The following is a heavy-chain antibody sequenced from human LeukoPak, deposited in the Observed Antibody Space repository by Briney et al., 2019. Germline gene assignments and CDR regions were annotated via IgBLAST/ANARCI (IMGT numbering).Heavy chain of an antibody. CDR3: APQPVGAPFDY. V-gene: IGHV3-23*01. CDR2: ITGSGGST. Sequence: GGSLRLSCAASGFTSSSYAMSWVRQAPGKGLEWVSGITGSGGSTYYADPVKGRFTISRDNSKNTLSLQMNSLRAEDTAVYYCAPQPVGAPFDYWGQGTLVTVSS. J-gene: IGHJ4*02. D-gene: IGHD1-26*01. CDR1: GFTSSSYA.